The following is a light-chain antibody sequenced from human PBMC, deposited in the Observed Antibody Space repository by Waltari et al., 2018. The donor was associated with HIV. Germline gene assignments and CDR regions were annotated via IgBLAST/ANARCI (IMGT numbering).Light chain of an antibody. CDR2: HDT. J-gene: IGLJ2*01. V-gene: IGLV3-21*01. CDR3: QGWDTHTDQYVI. CDR1: NIGSKS. Sequence: SYVLTQPPSVSVAPGKTARITWGGENIGSKSVNWYQKQPGQATVMVIYHDTDRPSGIPDRISGSNAEDTATLTIRRVEAGDEADYVCQGWDTHTDQYVIFGGGTNLAV.